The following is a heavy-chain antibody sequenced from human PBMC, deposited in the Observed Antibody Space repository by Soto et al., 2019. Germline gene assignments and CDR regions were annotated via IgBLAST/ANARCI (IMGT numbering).Heavy chain of an antibody. Sequence: SETLSLTCAVSSVSISSSNWWSWVRQPPGKGLEWIGEIYHSGSTNYNPSLKSRVTISVDKSKNQFSLKLSSVTAADTAVYYCARVAVAGIKYYFDYWGQGTLVTVSS. CDR3: ARVAVAGIKYYFDY. D-gene: IGHD6-19*01. J-gene: IGHJ4*02. CDR1: SVSISSSNW. CDR2: IYHSGST. V-gene: IGHV4-4*02.